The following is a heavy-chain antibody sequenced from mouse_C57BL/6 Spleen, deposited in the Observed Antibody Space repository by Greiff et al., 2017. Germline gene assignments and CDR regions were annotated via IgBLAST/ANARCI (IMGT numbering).Heavy chain of an antibody. J-gene: IGHJ2*01. Sequence: QVQLQQPGAEFVKPGASVKLSCKASGYTFTSYWMHWVKQSPGRGLEWIGRIDPNSGGTKYNEKFKSKVTMTVDKPSSTAYMQLSSLTSEDSAVYYCARSGTTNSYYFDYWGQGTTLTVSS. CDR2: IDPNSGGT. D-gene: IGHD1-1*01. V-gene: IGHV1-72*01. CDR1: GYTFTSYW. CDR3: ARSGTTNSYYFDY.